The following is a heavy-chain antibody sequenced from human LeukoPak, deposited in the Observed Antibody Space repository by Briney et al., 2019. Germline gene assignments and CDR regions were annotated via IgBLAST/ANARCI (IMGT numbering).Heavy chain of an antibody. CDR1: GFTFSNAW. Sequence: QSGGSLRLSCAASGFTFSNAWMNWVRQAPGKGLEWVGRIKSKTDGGTTDYAAPVKGRFTISRDDSKNTLYLQMNSLKTEDTAVYYCTTDPTQSSMVRGVISGIFDYWGQGTLVTASS. J-gene: IGHJ4*02. CDR2: IKSKTDGGTT. D-gene: IGHD3-10*01. CDR3: TTDPTQSSMVRGVISGIFDY. V-gene: IGHV3-15*07.